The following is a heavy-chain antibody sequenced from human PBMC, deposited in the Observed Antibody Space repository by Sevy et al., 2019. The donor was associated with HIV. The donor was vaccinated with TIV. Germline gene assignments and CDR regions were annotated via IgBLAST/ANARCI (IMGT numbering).Heavy chain of an antibody. V-gene: IGHV1-2*02. CDR2: INPNSGGT. D-gene: IGHD3-22*01. CDR3: GAYYYDSSGYPMEWAFDI. CDR1: GYTFTGYY. Sequence: ASVKVSCKASGYTFTGYYMHWVRQAPGQGLEWMGWINPNSGGTNYAQKFQGRVTMTRDTSIRTAYMELSRLRSDDTAVYYCGAYYYDSSGYPMEWAFDIWGQGTMVTVSS. J-gene: IGHJ3*02.